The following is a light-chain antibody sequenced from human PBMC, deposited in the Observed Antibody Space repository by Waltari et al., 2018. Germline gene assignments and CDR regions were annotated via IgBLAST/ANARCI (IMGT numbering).Light chain of an antibody. J-gene: IGKJ3*01. V-gene: IGKV1-39*01. CDR2: AAS. CDR1: ESISSF. Sequence: DIQMTQSPSSVSASVGDRVNITCRTSESISSFLNWYQQTPGRAPKLLIYAASALQSDVPSRFSGSGSGTEFTLTISSLQPDDFATYYCQQIYRGVTFGPGTRVDLK. CDR3: QQIYRGVT.